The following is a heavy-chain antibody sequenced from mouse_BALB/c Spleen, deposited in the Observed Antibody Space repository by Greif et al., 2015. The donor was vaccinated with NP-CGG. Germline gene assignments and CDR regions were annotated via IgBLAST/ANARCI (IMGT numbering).Heavy chain of an antibody. J-gene: IGHJ4*01. V-gene: IGHV1-9*01. Sequence: QVQLKQPGAELMKPGASVKISCKATGYTFSSYWIEWVKQRPGHGLEWIGEILPGSGSTNYNEKFKGKATFTADTSSNTAYMQLSSLTSEDSAVYYCASRGRYDGGYAMDYWGQGTSVTVSS. D-gene: IGHD2-14*01. CDR1: GYTFSSYW. CDR2: ILPGSGST. CDR3: ASRGRYDGGYAMDY.